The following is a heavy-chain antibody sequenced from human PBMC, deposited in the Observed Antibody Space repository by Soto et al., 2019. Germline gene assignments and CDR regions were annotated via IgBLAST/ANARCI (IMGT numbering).Heavy chain of an antibody. CDR1: GYTFTSYD. CDR2: MNPNSGNT. CDR3: ARRGSVLPYYYYGMDV. Sequence: ASVKVSCTASGYTFTSYDINWVRQATGQGLEWMGWMNPNSGNTGYAQKFQGRVTMTRNTSISTAYMELSSLRSEDTAVYYCARRGSVLPYYYYGMDVWGQGTTVTVSS. V-gene: IGHV1-8*01. D-gene: IGHD3-10*01. J-gene: IGHJ6*02.